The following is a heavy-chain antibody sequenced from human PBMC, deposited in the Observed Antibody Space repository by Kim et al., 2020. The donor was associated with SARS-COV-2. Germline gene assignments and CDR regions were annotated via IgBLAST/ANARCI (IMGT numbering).Heavy chain of an antibody. D-gene: IGHD2-8*01. J-gene: IGHJ5*01. CDR2: VSHSGGDT. V-gene: IGHV3-23*01. CDR1: GFVFHDYA. Sequence: GGSLRLSCAASGFVFHDYAMSWVRQAPGKGLEWVSSVSHSGGDTHYSDSVEGRFTISRDNFRTTFYLEMNSLRAEDTAVYYCAKSPGLCTHFTNFVWFDSWGQGTPVTVSS. CDR3: AKSPGLCTHFTNFVWFDS.